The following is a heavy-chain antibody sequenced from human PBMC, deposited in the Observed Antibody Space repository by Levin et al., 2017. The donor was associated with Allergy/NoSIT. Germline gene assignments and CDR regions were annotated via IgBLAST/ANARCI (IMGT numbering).Heavy chain of an antibody. CDR2: ISSSSSYI. CDR3: ARDRNGGYNY. J-gene: IGHJ4*02. V-gene: IGHV3-21*01. CDR1: GFTFRSSS. D-gene: IGHD2-8*01. Sequence: LSLTCAASGFTFRSSSMNWVRQAPGKGLEWVSSISSSSSYIYYADSVKGRFTISRDNAKNSLYLQMNSLRAEDTAVYYCARDRNGGYNYWGQGTLVTVSS.